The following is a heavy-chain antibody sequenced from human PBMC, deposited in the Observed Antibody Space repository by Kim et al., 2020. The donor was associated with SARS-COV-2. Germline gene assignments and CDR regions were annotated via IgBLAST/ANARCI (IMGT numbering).Heavy chain of an antibody. Sequence: GGSLRLSCAASGFTVSNSYMSWVRQAPGKGLDGVSVIYSDGSTFYADSVKGRFTISRDNSKNTLHLQMNSLRADDTAVYYCARVWVSAVAGSAGDYYGM. CDR1: GFTVSNSY. V-gene: IGHV3-66*01. CDR3: ARVWVSAVAGSAGDYYGM. CDR2: IYSDGST. D-gene: IGHD6-19*01. J-gene: IGHJ6*01.